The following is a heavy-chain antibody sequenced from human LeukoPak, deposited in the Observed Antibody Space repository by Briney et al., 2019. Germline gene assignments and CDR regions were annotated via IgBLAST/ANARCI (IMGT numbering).Heavy chain of an antibody. J-gene: IGHJ6*03. V-gene: IGHV1-46*01. CDR2: INPSGGST. D-gene: IGHD2-15*01. CDR3: ARDRLDCSGGSCYSPYGGYYYMDV. Sequence: ASVKVSCKASGYTFTSYYMHWVRQAPGQGLEWMGIINPSGGSTSYAQKFQGRVTMTRDMSTSTVYMELSSLRSEDTAVYYCARDRLDCSGGSCYSPYGGYYYMDVWGKGTTVTVSS. CDR1: GYTFTSYY.